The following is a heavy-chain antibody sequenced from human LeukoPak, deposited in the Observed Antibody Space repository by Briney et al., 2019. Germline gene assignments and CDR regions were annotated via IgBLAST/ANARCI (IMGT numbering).Heavy chain of an antibody. D-gene: IGHD6-13*01. J-gene: IGHJ4*02. CDR3: AKEGSSGWYEDYFDY. V-gene: IGHV3-23*01. CDR1: GFTFSSYA. CDR2: ISGSGGST. Sequence: GASLRLSCAASGFTFSSYAMSWVRQAPGKGLEWVSAISGSGGSTYYADSVRGRFTISRDNSKNTLYLQMNSLRAEDTAVYYRAKEGSSGWYEDYFDYWGQGTLVTVSS.